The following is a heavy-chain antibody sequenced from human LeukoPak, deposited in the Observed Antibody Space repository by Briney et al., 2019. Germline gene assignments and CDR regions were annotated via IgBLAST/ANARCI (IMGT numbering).Heavy chain of an antibody. D-gene: IGHD6-19*01. CDR2: IHYSGSS. CDR3: AGNLGSSSDY. Sequence: ASETLSLTCTVSGDSIRSPYWNWIRQPPGKGLEWISYIHYSGSSSYNPSLKSRVTMSIDTSKNQVSLKLNSVTAADTAVYYCAGNLGSSSDYWGQGTLVIVSS. CDR1: GDSIRSPY. J-gene: IGHJ4*02. V-gene: IGHV4-59*11.